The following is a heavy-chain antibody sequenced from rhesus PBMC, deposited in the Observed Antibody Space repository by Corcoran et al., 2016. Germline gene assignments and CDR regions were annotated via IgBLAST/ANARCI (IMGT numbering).Heavy chain of an antibody. Sequence: QVQLQESGPGLVKPSETLSLTCAVSGYSISSGYGWSWIRQPPGKGLEWIGSIGGRSGSTNYNPSRKRRVTIAKDTSKNQFSLRLSSVTAADTAVYYCARGTAAGRGYYWGQGVLVTVSS. V-gene: IGHV4-127*01. CDR3: ARGTAAGRGYY. D-gene: IGHD6S26*01. CDR1: GYSISSGYG. J-gene: IGHJ4*01. CDR2: IGGRSGST.